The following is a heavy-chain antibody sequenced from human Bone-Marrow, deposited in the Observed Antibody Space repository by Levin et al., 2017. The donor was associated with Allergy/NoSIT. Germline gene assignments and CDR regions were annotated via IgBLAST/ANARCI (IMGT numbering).Heavy chain of an antibody. V-gene: IGHV4-34*01. Sequence: ESLKISCAVYGGSFSGYYWSWIRQPPGKGLEWIGEINHSGSTNYNPSLKSRVTISVDTSKNQFSLKLSSVTAADTAVYYCARGVGYCSGGSCYFVDYWGQGTLVTVSS. CDR3: ARGVGYCSGGSCYFVDY. CDR2: INHSGST. D-gene: IGHD2-15*01. J-gene: IGHJ4*02. CDR1: GGSFSGYY.